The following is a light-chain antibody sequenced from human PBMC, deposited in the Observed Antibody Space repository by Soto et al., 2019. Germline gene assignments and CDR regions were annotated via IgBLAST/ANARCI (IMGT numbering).Light chain of an antibody. CDR3: SSYTAGRTFV. Sequence: SYELTQPPSVSVAPGQTARITCGGNNIEIKSVHWYQQKPGQAPVLVVYDDGDRTTGIPERFSGSKSGNTATLTISGLQADDEAEYFCSSYTAGRTFVFGGGTQLTVL. CDR2: DDG. CDR1: NIEIKS. J-gene: IGLJ2*01. V-gene: IGLV3-21*02.